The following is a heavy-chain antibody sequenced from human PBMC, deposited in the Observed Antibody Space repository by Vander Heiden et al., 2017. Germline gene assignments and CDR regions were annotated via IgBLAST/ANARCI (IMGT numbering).Heavy chain of an antibody. J-gene: IGHJ2*01. Sequence: EMQLLESGGGLVQPGGSLRLPRAASGFIFKNFAMGWVRQAPGKATEWVSAITGSSGSTYYADSVQGRFTISRDNSKSTLYLQMDSLRADDTAIYYCAKDRIDWYFDLWGRGTLVSVSS. V-gene: IGHV3-23*01. CDR1: GFIFKNFA. CDR3: AKDRIDWYFDL. CDR2: ITGSSGST.